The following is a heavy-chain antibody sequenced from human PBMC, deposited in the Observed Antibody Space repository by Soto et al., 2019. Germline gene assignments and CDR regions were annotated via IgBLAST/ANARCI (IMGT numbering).Heavy chain of an antibody. CDR3: AVPGYCTNGVCYYYYGMDV. J-gene: IGHJ6*02. D-gene: IGHD2-8*01. Sequence: QVQLVQSGAEVKKPGSSVKVSCKASGGTFSSYAISWVRQAPGQGLEWMGGIIPIFGTANYAQKFQGRVTITADKSTSTAYMGLSSLRSEDTAVYYCAVPGYCTNGVCYYYYGMDVWGQGTTVTVSS. V-gene: IGHV1-69*06. CDR1: GGTFSSYA. CDR2: IIPIFGTA.